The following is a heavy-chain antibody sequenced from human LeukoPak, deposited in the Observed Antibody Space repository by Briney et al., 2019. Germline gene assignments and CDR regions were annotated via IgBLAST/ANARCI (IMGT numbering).Heavy chain of an antibody. V-gene: IGHV3-21*01. D-gene: IGHD6-13*01. Sequence: GGSLRLSCGATGFTFSSYSMNWVRQAPGKGLEWVSFISSGSNYIYYADSVKGRFTISRDNAKNSLYLQMNSLRAEDTAVYYWARGFHSRRPYGMDVWGQGTTVTVTS. CDR1: GFTFSSYS. CDR3: ARGFHSRRPYGMDV. J-gene: IGHJ6*02. CDR2: ISSGSNYI.